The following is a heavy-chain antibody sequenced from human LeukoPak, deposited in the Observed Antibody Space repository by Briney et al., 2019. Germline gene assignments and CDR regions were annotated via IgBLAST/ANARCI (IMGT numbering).Heavy chain of an antibody. CDR2: INAGNGNT. CDR1: GYTFTSYA. J-gene: IGHJ5*02. Sequence: WASVKVSCKASGYTFTSYAMHWVRQAPGQRLEWMGWINAGNGNTKYSQKFQGRVTITRDTSASTAYMELSSLRSEDTAVYYCARGGYDILTGYYNWFDPWGQGTLVTVSS. D-gene: IGHD3-9*01. CDR3: ARGGYDILTGYYNWFDP. V-gene: IGHV1-3*01.